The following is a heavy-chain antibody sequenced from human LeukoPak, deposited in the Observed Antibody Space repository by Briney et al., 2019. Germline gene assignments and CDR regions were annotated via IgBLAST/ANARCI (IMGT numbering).Heavy chain of an antibody. J-gene: IGHJ6*02. CDR3: ARDRLGGMDV. CDR2: IYYSGST. CDR1: GGSISSGGYY. D-gene: IGHD6-25*01. V-gene: IGHV4-31*03. Sequence: SETLSLTCTVSGGSISSGGYYWSWIRQHPGKGLEWIGYIYYSGSTYYNPSLKSRVTISVDTSKNQFSLKLSSVTAADTAVYYCARDRLGGMDVWGQGTTVTVSS.